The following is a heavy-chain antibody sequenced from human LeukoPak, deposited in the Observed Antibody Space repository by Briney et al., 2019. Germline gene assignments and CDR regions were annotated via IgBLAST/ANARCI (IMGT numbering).Heavy chain of an antibody. J-gene: IGHJ4*02. CDR1: GFTFSSYS. Sequence: GGSLRLSRAASGFTFSSYSMNWVRQAPGKGLEWVSSISSSSSYIYYADSVKGRFTISRDNAKNSLYLQMNSLRAEDTAVYYCARDSGYETSLDYWGQGTLVTVSS. V-gene: IGHV3-21*01. CDR2: ISSSSSYI. CDR3: ARDSGYETSLDY. D-gene: IGHD5-12*01.